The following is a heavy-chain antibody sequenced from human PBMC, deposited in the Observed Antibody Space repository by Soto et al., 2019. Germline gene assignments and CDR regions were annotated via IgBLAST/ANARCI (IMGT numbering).Heavy chain of an antibody. V-gene: IGHV4-30-4*01. J-gene: IGHJ4*02. Sequence: QVHLQESGPGRVKPSQTLSLTCTVSGDSISSGDYYWTWIRQPPGKGLEWIGYIYYSGTTYRNPSLKSRVSISVDTSKNQLSLQLTSVTVADTAVYYCARHARRRYGDYDYWGQGTLVTVSS. D-gene: IGHD4-17*01. CDR3: ARHARRRYGDYDY. CDR1: GDSISSGDYY. CDR2: IYYSGTT.